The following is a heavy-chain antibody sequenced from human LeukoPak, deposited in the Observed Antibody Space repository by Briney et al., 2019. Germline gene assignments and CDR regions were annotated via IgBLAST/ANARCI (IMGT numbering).Heavy chain of an antibody. J-gene: IGHJ4*02. D-gene: IGHD6-13*01. CDR1: GFTFNNYW. V-gene: IGHV3-74*01. CDR3: ARALRDSSWYYEY. Sequence: GGSLRLSCAASGFTFNNYWIHWIRQVPGKGLVWVSRINNDGSSASYVDSVKGRFTISRDNAKNTLFLQMNSLRAEDTTLYYCARALRDSSWYYEYWGQGTLVTVSS. CDR2: INNDGSSA.